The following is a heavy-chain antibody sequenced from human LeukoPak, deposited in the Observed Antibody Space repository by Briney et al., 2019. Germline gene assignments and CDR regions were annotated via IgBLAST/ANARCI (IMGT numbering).Heavy chain of an antibody. D-gene: IGHD6-19*01. V-gene: IGHV4-59*01. Sequence: SETLSLTCTVSGGSISSYYWSWIRKPPGKGLEWIGYIYYSGTTYYNPSLKSRVTISVDTSKNHFSLNLSSVTAADTAVYYCARERGGSGWLIFDYWGQGTLVTVSS. CDR3: ARERGGSGWLIFDY. CDR2: IYYSGTT. CDR1: GGSISSYY. J-gene: IGHJ4*02.